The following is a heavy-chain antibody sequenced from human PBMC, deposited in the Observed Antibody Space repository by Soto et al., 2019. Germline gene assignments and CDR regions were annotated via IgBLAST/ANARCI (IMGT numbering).Heavy chain of an antibody. V-gene: IGHV1-69*06. CDR3: ARMYQLLRTSRFDP. Sequence: QVQLVQSGAEVKKPGSSVKVSCKASGGTFSSYAISWVRQAPGQGLEWMGGIIPIFGTANYAQKFQGRVTITADKSTSTAYMELSSLRSENTAVYYCARMYQLLRTSRFDPWGQGTMVTVSS. J-gene: IGHJ5*02. CDR2: IIPIFGTA. D-gene: IGHD2-2*01. CDR1: GGTFSSYA.